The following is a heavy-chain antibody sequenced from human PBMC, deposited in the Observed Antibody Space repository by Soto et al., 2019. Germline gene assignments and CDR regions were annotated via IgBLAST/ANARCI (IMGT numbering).Heavy chain of an antibody. J-gene: IGHJ6*02. Sequence: GGSLRLSCAASGLTFSNAWMSWVRQAPGKGLGWVGRIKSKTDGGTTDYAAPVKGRFTISRDDSKNTLYLQMNSLKTEDTAVYYCTTVTYYDFWSARKGGMDVWGQGTTVTVSS. V-gene: IGHV3-15*01. CDR3: TTVTYYDFWSARKGGMDV. CDR1: GLTFSNAW. CDR2: IKSKTDGGTT. D-gene: IGHD3-3*01.